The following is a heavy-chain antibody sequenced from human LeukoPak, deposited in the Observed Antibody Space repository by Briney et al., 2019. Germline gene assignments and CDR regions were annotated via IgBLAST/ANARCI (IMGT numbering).Heavy chain of an antibody. V-gene: IGHV4-61*01. CDR2: IYYSGST. Sequence: SETLSLTCTVSGGSFSSGSYYWSWIRQPPGKGLEWIVYIYYSGSTNYNPSLKSRVTISVDTSKNQFSLKLSSVTAADTAVYYCARDYAYCGGDCYFYFDYWGQGTLVTVSS. CDR3: ARDYAYCGGDCYFYFDY. CDR1: GGSFSSGSYY. J-gene: IGHJ4*02. D-gene: IGHD2-21*02.